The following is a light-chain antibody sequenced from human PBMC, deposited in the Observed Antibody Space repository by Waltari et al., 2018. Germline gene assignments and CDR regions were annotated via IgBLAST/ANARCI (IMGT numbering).Light chain of an antibody. CDR3: QQYNSPPWT. Sequence: DIQITQSPSTLSASVGDRVTIPCRARQSIGRWLAWYQHKPGTAPKLLIYRTSSLESGVPSRFSGSGSGTDFTLTISSLQPDDFATYYCQQYNSPPWTFGQGTKVEIK. CDR2: RTS. CDR1: QSIGRW. V-gene: IGKV1-5*03. J-gene: IGKJ1*01.